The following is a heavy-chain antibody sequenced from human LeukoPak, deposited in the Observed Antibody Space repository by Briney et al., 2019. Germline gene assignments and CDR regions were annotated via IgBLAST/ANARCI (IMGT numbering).Heavy chain of an antibody. D-gene: IGHD3-22*01. Sequence: SETLSLTCTVSGGSISSYYWGWIRQPPGKGLEWIGYIYYSGSTNYNPSLKSRVTISVDTSKNQFSLKLSFVTAAETAVYYCARLYYYDSSGDAFDIWGQGTMVTVSS. J-gene: IGHJ3*02. V-gene: IGHV4-59*01. CDR1: GGSISSYY. CDR3: ARLYYYDSSGDAFDI. CDR2: IYYSGST.